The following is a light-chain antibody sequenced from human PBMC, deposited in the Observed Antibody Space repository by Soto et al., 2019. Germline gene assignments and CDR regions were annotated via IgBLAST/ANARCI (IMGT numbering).Light chain of an antibody. CDR3: QTYDSSLSEVV. Sequence: QSVLTQTPSVSGAPGQRVTISCTGSSSNIGAHFDVHWYQHLPGTAPKLLIYGNTNRPSGVPDRFSGSKSGTSASLAITGLQAEDEADYYCQTYDSSLSEVVFGGGTKLTVL. CDR2: GNT. J-gene: IGLJ2*01. V-gene: IGLV1-40*01. CDR1: SSNIGAHFD.